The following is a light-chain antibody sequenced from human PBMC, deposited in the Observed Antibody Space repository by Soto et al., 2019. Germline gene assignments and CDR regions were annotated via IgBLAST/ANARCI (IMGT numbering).Light chain of an antibody. V-gene: IGKV3-15*01. CDR1: QSVSTN. CDR2: GAS. Sequence: EIVMTQSPGTLSVSPGEGATLSCRASQSVSTNLAWYQQKPDQAPRLLIYGASTTATGMPARFSGSGSGTECTLTLSSLQSEDFVVYYCQQYYTWPLTFGQGTRVEIK. CDR3: QQYYTWPLT. J-gene: IGKJ1*01.